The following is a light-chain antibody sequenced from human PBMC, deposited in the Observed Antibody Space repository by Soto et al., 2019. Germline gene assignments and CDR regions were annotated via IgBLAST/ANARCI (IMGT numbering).Light chain of an antibody. Sequence: DTLLTQSPATLSLSPGEIVTLSCRATQRVSNSLAWYQQKSGQAPRLLIYDASFRATGIPARFSGSGSGTDFTLTISSLEPEDFAVYYCQQYDNWPRTFGQGTKVDIK. CDR1: QRVSNS. CDR2: DAS. CDR3: QQYDNWPRT. J-gene: IGKJ1*01. V-gene: IGKV3-11*01.